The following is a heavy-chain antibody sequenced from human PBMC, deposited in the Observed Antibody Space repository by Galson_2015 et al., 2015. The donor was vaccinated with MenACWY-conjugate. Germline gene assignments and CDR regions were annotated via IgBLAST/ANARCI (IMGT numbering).Heavy chain of an antibody. Sequence: SETLSLTCTVSGGSISSSSYYWGWIRQPPGKGLEWIGSIYYSGSTYYNPSLKSRVTISVDTSKNQFSLKLSSVTAADTAVYYCARETPYYDSSGYYFGDYFDYWGQGTLVIVSS. V-gene: IGHV4-39*02. CDR1: GGSISSSSYY. CDR2: IYYSGST. J-gene: IGHJ4*02. CDR3: ARETPYYDSSGYYFGDYFDY. D-gene: IGHD3-22*01.